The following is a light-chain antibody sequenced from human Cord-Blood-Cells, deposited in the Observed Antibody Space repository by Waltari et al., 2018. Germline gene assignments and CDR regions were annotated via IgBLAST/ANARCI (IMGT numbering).Light chain of an antibody. Sequence: LTQSPGTLSLSPGERATLSCRASQSVSSSYLAWYQQKPGQAPRLLIYGASSRATGIPDWFSGSGSGTDFTLTISRLEPEDFAVYYCQQYGSSPRTFGQGTKVEIK. CDR1: QSVSSSY. V-gene: IGKV3-20*01. CDR3: QQYGSSPRT. CDR2: GAS. J-gene: IGKJ1*01.